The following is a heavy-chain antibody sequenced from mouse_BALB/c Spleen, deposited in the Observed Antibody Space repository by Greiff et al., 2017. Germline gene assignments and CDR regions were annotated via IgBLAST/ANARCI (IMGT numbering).Heavy chain of an antibody. V-gene: IGHV1-54*01. Sequence: VQLQESGAELVRPGTSVKVSYKASGYAFTNYLIEWVKQRPGQGLEWIGVINPGSGGTNYNEKFKGKATLTADKSSSTAYMQLSSLTSDDSAVYFCARGMITRDYAMDYWGQGTSVTVSS. D-gene: IGHD2-4*01. CDR2: INPGSGGT. CDR1: GYAFTNYL. CDR3: ARGMITRDYAMDY. J-gene: IGHJ4*01.